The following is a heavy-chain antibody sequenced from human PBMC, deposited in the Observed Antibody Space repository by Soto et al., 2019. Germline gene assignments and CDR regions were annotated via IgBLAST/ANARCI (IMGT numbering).Heavy chain of an antibody. CDR1: GYSFTRHD. CDR3: AREGILFSGLLVFYAMDL. Sequence: QVQLVQSGAEVKKPGTSVNVSCKAAGYSFTRHDINWIRKAPGQGLEWMGGISASSGNTVYVKTRLGRVTMTTDPSTSTGSMELNGMKAEYTAIYYCAREGILFSGLLVFYAMDLWGQATTVTAPS. V-gene: IGHV1-8*01. J-gene: IGHJ6*02. D-gene: IGHD2-21*02. CDR2: ISASSGNT.